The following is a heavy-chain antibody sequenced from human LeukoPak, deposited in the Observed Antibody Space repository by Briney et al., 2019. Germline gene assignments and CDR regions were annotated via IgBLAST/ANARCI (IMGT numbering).Heavy chain of an antibody. J-gene: IGHJ4*02. CDR2: IVLHGNT. D-gene: IGHD2-15*01. V-gene: IGHV4-34*12. CDR1: GGSFSDYF. CDR3: ARLGYCSGSSCYSIPFLDY. Sequence: SETLSLTCAVYGGSFSDYFWNWIRQPPGRGLEWVGEIVLHGNTHYNPSLKSRVTISLDKSKNQFSLKLSSVTAADTAVFYCARLGYCSGSSCYSIPFLDYWGQGTLVTVSS.